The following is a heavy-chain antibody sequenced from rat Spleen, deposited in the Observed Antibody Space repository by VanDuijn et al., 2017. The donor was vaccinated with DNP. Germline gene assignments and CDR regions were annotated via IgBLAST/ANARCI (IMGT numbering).Heavy chain of an antibody. CDR1: GFTFSSYW. D-gene: IGHD1-2*01. CDR2: INTDGGST. Sequence: EVQLVETGGGLVQPGRSLKLSCVASGFTFSSYWMYWIRQAPGKGLEWVASINTDGGSTYYPDSVKGRFTISRDNAENTVYLQMNSLRSEDTATYYCAKLDYSSYHYAMDAWGQGTSVTVSS. CDR3: AKLDYSSYHYAMDA. V-gene: IGHV5-58*01. J-gene: IGHJ4*01.